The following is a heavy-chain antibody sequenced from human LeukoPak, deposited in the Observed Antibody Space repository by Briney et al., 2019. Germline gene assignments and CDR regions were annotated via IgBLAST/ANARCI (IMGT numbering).Heavy chain of an antibody. V-gene: IGHV3-30*18. D-gene: IGHD6-19*01. CDR2: ISYDGSNK. J-gene: IGHJ3*02. CDR3: AKTPSSGWYADAFDI. Sequence: GESLKISCAASGFTFSSYGMHWVRQAPGKGLEWVAVISYDGSNKYYADSVKGRFTISRDNSKNTLYLQMNSLRAEDTAVYYCAKTPSSGWYADAFDIWGQGTMVTVSS. CDR1: GFTFSSYG.